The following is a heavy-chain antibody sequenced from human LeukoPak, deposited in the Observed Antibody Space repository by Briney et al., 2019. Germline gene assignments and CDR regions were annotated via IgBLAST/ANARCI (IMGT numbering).Heavy chain of an antibody. CDR2: ISAYNGNT. Sequence: ASVKVSCKASGYTFTSYGISWVRQAPGQRLEWMGWISAYNGNTNYAQKLQGRVTMTTDTSTSTAYMELRSLRSDDTAVYYCARHRIYCSGGSCYSGDYWGQGTLVTVSS. V-gene: IGHV1-18*01. CDR3: ARHRIYCSGGSCYSGDY. D-gene: IGHD2-15*01. J-gene: IGHJ4*02. CDR1: GYTFTSYG.